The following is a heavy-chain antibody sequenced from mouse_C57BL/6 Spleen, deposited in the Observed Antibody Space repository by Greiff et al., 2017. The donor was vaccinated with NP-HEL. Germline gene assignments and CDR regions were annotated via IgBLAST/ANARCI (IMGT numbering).Heavy chain of an antibody. CDR1: GYTFTSYW. J-gene: IGHJ1*03. V-gene: IGHV1-72*01. CDR2: IDPNSGGT. CDR3: ARGGEIYYYGSSSYWYFDV. D-gene: IGHD1-1*01. Sequence: QVQLKQPGAELVKPGASVKLSCKASGYTFTSYWMHWVKQRPGRGLEWIGRIDPNSGGTKYNEKFKSKATLTVDKPSSTAYMQLSSLTSEDSAVYYCARGGEIYYYGSSSYWYFDVWGTGTTVTVSS.